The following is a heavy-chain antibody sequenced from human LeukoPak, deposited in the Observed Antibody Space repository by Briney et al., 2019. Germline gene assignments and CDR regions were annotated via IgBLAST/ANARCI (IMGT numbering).Heavy chain of an antibody. CDR2: ISGSGDYT. CDR3: AKQKDSSSWYNRDAFDI. V-gene: IGHV3-23*01. Sequence: GGSLRLSCAASGFTFSNYAINWVRQAPGKGLEWVSAISGSGDYTYYADSVKGRFTISRDNSKNTLYLQMNSLRAEDTAVYYCAKQKDSSSWYNRDAFDIWGQGTMVTVSS. J-gene: IGHJ3*02. CDR1: GFTFSNYA. D-gene: IGHD6-13*01.